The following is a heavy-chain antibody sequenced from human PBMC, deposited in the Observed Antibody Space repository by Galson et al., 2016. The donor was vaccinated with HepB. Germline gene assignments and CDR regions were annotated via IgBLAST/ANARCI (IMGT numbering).Heavy chain of an antibody. Sequence: CAISGDSVSSNIAAWNWVRQSPSRGLEWLGRTFYRSKWYNDYAISVRSRITINHDTSKNQYSLQLNSVTPDETAVYYCARDPDRVGFQTGSFHIWGPGTMVTVSS. D-gene: IGHD1-26*01. CDR1: GDSVSSNIAA. CDR3: ARDPDRVGFQTGSFHI. J-gene: IGHJ3*02. CDR2: TFYRSKWYN. V-gene: IGHV6-1*01.